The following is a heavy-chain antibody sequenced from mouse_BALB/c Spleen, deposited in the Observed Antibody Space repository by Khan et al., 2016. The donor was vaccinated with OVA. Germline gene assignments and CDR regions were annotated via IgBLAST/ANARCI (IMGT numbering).Heavy chain of an antibody. V-gene: IGHV14-3*02. Sequence: VHVKQSGAELVKPGASVKLSCSASGFNIKDTYIHWMKPRPEQGLEWIGRIDPPNDDSKYGPKFQAKATLTADTSSTKAYLQLSSLTSEDTAFYDSATLYGNPFAFWGQGTLVSVSA. J-gene: IGHJ3*01. CDR3: ATLYGNPFAF. CDR1: GFNIKDTY. CDR2: IDPPNDDS. D-gene: IGHD2-1*01.